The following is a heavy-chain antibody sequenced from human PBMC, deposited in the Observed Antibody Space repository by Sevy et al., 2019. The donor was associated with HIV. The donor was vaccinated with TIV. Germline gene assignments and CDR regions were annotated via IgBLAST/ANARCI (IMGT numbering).Heavy chain of an antibody. J-gene: IGHJ4*02. CDR1: GLTFSTYS. V-gene: IGHV3-48*01. CDR2: ISSSSSTI. CDR3: ASPLPFYYGSGSEEFDY. D-gene: IGHD3-10*01. Sequence: GGSLRLSCAASGLTFSTYSMNWVRQAPGKGLEWVSYISSSSSTIYYADSVKGRFTISRDNAKNSLYLQMNSLRAEDTAVYYCASPLPFYYGSGSEEFDYWGRGTLVPVSS.